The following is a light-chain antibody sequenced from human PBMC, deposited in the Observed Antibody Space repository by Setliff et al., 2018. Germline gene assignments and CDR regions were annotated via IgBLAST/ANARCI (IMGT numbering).Light chain of an antibody. V-gene: IGLV1-51*01. CDR2: DNN. J-gene: IGLJ1*01. CDR3: GTWDSSLSAPDV. CDR1: SSNIGNNY. Sequence: QSVLTQPPSVSAAPGQKVTISCSGSSSNIGNNYVSWYQQLPGTAPKLLIYDNNKRPSGIPDRFSGSKSGTSATLGITGLQTGDEADYYCGTWDSSLSAPDVFGTGTKGTV.